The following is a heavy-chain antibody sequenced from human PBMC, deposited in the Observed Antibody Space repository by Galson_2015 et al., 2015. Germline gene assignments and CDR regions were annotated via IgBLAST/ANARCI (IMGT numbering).Heavy chain of an antibody. CDR2: ISWNNDYI. Sequence: SLRLSCAASGFSFSTYHMNWVRQAPGKGLEWVSSISWNNDYIYYADSVKGRFTISRDNAKNSLYLHMSSLRAEDTAVYYCAKGLLTAGPDSFAYWGQGILVTVSS. CDR1: GFSFSTYH. CDR3: AKGLLTAGPDSFAY. V-gene: IGHV3-21*01. J-gene: IGHJ4*02. D-gene: IGHD6-13*01.